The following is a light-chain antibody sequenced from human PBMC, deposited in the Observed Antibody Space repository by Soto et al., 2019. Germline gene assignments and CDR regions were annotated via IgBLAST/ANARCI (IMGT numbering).Light chain of an antibody. Sequence: EIVWTQSPGTLYLSPGERATLSCRASQSVNSNYLAWYQQKPGQAPRLLIYGASSRATGIPDRFSGSGSGTDFELTISRLEPEDFAVYYSQQYGSSPYTVGQGTKLEIK. CDR1: QSVNSNY. V-gene: IGKV3-20*01. CDR3: QQYGSSPYT. CDR2: GAS. J-gene: IGKJ2*01.